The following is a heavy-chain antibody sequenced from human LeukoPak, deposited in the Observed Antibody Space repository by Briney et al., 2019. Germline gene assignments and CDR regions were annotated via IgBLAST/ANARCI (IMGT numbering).Heavy chain of an antibody. CDR1: GGSFSGYY. J-gene: IGHJ6*03. Sequence: SETLSLTCAVYGGSFSGYYWSWIRQPPGKGLEWIGSIYYSGSTYYNPSLKSRVTISVDTSKNQFSLKLSSVTAADTAVYYCASFKTTVTTSYYYYYYMDVWGKGTTVTVSS. CDR3: ASFKTTVTTSYYYYYYMDV. D-gene: IGHD4-11*01. CDR2: IYYSGST. V-gene: IGHV4-34*01.